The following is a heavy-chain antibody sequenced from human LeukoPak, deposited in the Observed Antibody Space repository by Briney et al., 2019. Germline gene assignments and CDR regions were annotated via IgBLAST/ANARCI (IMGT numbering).Heavy chain of an antibody. V-gene: IGHV4-39*07. CDR2: IYYSGST. J-gene: IGHJ4*02. Sequence: SETLSLTCTVSGGSISSSSYYWGWIRQPPGKGLEWIGSIYYSGSTYYNPSLKSRVTISVDTSKNQFSLKLSSVTAADTAVYYCARLITMVRGVITHHDYWGQGTLVTVSS. CDR3: ARLITMVRGVITHHDY. CDR1: GGSISSSSYY. D-gene: IGHD3-10*01.